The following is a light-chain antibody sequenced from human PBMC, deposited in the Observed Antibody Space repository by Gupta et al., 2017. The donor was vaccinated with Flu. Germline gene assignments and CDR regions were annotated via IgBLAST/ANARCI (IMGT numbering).Light chain of an antibody. J-gene: IGLJ3*02. CDR2: GNS. V-gene: IGLV1-40*01. CDR3: QSSDSGMYGSV. Sequence: SVLTQPPSVSGAAAQRVTSSSTGISSKIGAGYYVHCYQQLPGTAPKLLINGNSSRPSGVPDRLFCSKSGSYASPATTGLQAEDEADDYCQSSDSGMYGSVFGGGTKLTVL. CDR1: SSKIGAGYY.